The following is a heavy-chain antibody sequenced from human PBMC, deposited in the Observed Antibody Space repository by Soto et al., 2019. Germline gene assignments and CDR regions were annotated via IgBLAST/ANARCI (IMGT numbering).Heavy chain of an antibody. CDR1: GGSISSNY. CDR3: ARYRREAAAGYTLDY. CDR2: VYNSGST. V-gene: IGHV4-59*01. D-gene: IGHD6-13*01. J-gene: IGHJ4*02. Sequence: SETLSLTCTVSGGSISSNYWTWIRRPPGKGLEWIGYVYNSGSTNYNPSLKSRVTISEDTSKSQFSLKVNSMTAADTAVYYCARYRREAAAGYTLDYWGQGXLVTVSS.